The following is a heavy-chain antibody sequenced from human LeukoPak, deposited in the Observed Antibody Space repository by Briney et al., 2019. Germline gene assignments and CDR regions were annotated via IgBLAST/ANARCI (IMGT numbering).Heavy chain of an antibody. J-gene: IGHJ4*02. CDR3: AREDGKFDY. CDR2: IRPDVDER. Sequence: GGSLRLSCAASGFTFSSYWMNWARQAPGKGLEWVANIRPDVDERHYVESVRGRFTISRDNAKNLLYLQMNSLRADDTAVYYCAREDGKFDYWGQGTLVTVSP. CDR1: GFTFSSYW. V-gene: IGHV3-7*01.